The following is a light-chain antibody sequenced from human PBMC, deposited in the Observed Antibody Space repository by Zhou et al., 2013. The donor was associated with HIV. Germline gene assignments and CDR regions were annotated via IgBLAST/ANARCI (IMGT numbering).Light chain of an antibody. CDR1: QAISSS. CDR2: GAS. CDR3: QQYYTIPYT. Sequence: DIQMTQSPSSLSASVGDSVTFTCRASQAISSSLAWYQQRSGKAPKLLVYGASTLETGVPSRFTGSGSGTDYSLTINALQPEDFATYFCQQYYTIPYTFGRGPTWRSN. V-gene: IGKV1-NL1*01. J-gene: IGKJ2*01.